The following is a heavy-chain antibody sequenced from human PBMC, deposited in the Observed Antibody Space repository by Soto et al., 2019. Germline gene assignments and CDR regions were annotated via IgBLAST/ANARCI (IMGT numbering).Heavy chain of an antibody. D-gene: IGHD2-15*01. CDR3: ARKQGRGYCSGGSCYSVDY. J-gene: IGHJ4*02. CDR1: GFTFSSYG. V-gene: IGHV3-33*01. Sequence: QVQLVESGGGVVQPGRSLRLSCAASGFTFSSYGMHWVRQAPGKGLEWVAVIWYDGSNKYYADSVKGRFTISRDNSKNTLYLQMNSLRGEDTAVYYCARKQGRGYCSGGSCYSVDYWGQGTLVTVSS. CDR2: IWYDGSNK.